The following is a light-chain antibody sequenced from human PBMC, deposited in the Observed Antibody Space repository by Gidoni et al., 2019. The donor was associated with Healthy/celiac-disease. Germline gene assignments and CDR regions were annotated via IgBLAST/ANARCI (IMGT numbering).Light chain of an antibody. CDR2: GAS. CDR3: QQYGSSPPRYT. Sequence: DIVFTQSPGTLSLSPGARATLSCRASQSVSSIYLAWYQQKPGQAPRLLIYGASSRATGIPDRFSGSGSGTDFTLTISRLEPEDFAVYYCQQYGSSPPRYTFXXXTKLEIK. CDR1: QSVSSIY. J-gene: IGKJ2*01. V-gene: IGKV3-20*01.